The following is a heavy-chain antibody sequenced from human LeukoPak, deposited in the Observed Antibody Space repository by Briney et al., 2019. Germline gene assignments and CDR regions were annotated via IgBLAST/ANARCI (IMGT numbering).Heavy chain of an antibody. CDR2: IYYSGST. J-gene: IGHJ4*02. CDR3: ASYCGYNSGWYWAY. V-gene: IGHV4-39*01. Sequence: SETLSLTCTVSGGSISSSSYYWGWIRQPPGKGLEWIGSIYYSGSTYYNPSLKSRVTISVDTSKNQFSLKLTSVTAADTAVYYCASYCGYNSGWYWAYWGQGTLITVSS. D-gene: IGHD6-19*01. CDR1: GGSISSSSYY.